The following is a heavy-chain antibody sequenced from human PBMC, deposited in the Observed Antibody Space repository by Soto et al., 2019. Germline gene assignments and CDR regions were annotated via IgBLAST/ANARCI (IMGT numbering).Heavy chain of an antibody. J-gene: IGHJ5*02. CDR2: IYYSGST. CDR1: GGSVSSGSYY. Sequence: PSETLSLTCTVSGGSVSSGSYYWSWIRQPPGKGLEWIGYIYYSGSTNYNPSLKSRVTISVDTSKNWFFLKLRSVTAADTAGYVWARHRGYSSRRNWGDPWGQGTLVTVSS. CDR3: ARHRGYSSRRNWGDP. D-gene: IGHD6-13*01. V-gene: IGHV4-61*01.